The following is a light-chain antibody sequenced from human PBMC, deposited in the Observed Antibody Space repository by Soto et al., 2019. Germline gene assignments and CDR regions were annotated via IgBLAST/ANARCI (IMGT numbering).Light chain of an antibody. CDR1: QGIRNN. V-gene: IGKV1-16*02. CDR3: QQYQSYPIT. Sequence: DVQMTQSPTSLSASLGDRVTITCRASQGIRNNLAWFQQRPGKAPKYLIYDASNLLIGVPSKFSGSGYGTDFTLTISSLQPEDFATYYCQQYQSYPITFGQGTRLDI. J-gene: IGKJ5*01. CDR2: DAS.